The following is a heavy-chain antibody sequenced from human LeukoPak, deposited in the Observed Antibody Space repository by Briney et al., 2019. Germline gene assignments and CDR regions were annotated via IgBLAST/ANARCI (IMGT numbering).Heavy chain of an antibody. J-gene: IGHJ5*02. D-gene: IGHD6-13*01. CDR2: ISAYNGNT. CDR1: GYTFTSYG. Sequence: ASVKVSCKASGYTFTSYGISWVRQAPGQGLEWMGWISAYNGNTNYAQKLQGRVAMTTDTSTSTAYMELRSLRSDDTAVYYCARGLRVAAAGTPWFDPWGQGTLVTVSS. V-gene: IGHV1-18*01. CDR3: ARGLRVAAAGTPWFDP.